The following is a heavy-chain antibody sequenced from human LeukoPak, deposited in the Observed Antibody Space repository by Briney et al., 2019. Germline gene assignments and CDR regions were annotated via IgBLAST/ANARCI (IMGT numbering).Heavy chain of an antibody. Sequence: SETLSLTCTVSGGSISSSYWTWIRQPAGKGLEWIGRIYTSENTNYNPSLKSRVTMSLDTSKNQFSLKLSSLTAADTAVYYCARGASGSSHQFDYWGQGTLVSVSS. CDR2: IYTSENT. J-gene: IGHJ4*02. CDR3: ARGASGSSHQFDY. D-gene: IGHD1-26*01. V-gene: IGHV4-4*07. CDR1: GGSISSSY.